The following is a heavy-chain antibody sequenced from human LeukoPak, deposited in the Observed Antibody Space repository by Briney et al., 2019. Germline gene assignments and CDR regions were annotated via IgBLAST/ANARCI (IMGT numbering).Heavy chain of an antibody. CDR1: GFTFSSYS. J-gene: IGHJ4*02. D-gene: IGHD4/OR15-4a*01. V-gene: IGHV3-21*04. CDR2: ISSSSSYI. Sequence: GGSLRLSCAASGFTFSSYSMNWVRQAPGKGLEWVSSISSSSSYIYYADSVKGRFTISRDNSKNTLYLQMNSLRAEDTAVYYCAKEATNFYAENDYWGQGTLVTVSS. CDR3: AKEATNFYAENDY.